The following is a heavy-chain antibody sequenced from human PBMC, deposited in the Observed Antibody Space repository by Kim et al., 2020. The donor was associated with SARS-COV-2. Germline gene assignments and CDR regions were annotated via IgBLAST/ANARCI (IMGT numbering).Heavy chain of an antibody. CDR3: ARDVGGAYYDLLSGDP. CDR2: INPNSGVA. Sequence: ASVKVSCEASGYTFTGYYMHWVRQAPGQGLEWMGRINPNSGVANYAQKFQGRVTMTKDTSISTAYMELSRLRSDDTAVYYCARDVGGAYYDLLSGDPWGQGTLVTVSS. D-gene: IGHD3-3*01. CDR1: GYTFTGYY. J-gene: IGHJ5*02. V-gene: IGHV1-2*06.